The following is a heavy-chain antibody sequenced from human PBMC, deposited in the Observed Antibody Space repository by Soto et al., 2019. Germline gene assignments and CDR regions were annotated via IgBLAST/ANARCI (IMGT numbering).Heavy chain of an antibody. CDR2: INPNSGGT. J-gene: IGHJ4*02. Sequence: ASVKVSCKDSGDTLTGYSMHWVRQDPGQGLEWMGWINPNSGGTNYAQKFQGRVTMTRDTSISTAYMELSRLRSDDTAVYYCARGYTYGSRDMGYWGQGTLVSGPS. D-gene: IGHD5-18*01. V-gene: IGHV1-2*02. CDR1: GDTLTGYS. CDR3: ARGYTYGSRDMGY.